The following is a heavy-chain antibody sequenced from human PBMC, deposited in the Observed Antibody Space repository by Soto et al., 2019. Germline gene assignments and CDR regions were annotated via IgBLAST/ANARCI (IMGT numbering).Heavy chain of an antibody. CDR2: RYYSEST. J-gene: IGHJ4*02. CDR1: CGSITTGGYY. Sequence: SETLSLTCTVSCGSITTGGYYWSWIRQLPGKGLEWIGHRYYSESTYYNPSLKSRVSISLDTSKNQFSLKLSFVTAADTAMYYCARTKCSGGSCYSWSLDYWGQGTPVTVSS. V-gene: IGHV4-31*03. CDR3: ARTKCSGGSCYSWSLDY. D-gene: IGHD2-15*01.